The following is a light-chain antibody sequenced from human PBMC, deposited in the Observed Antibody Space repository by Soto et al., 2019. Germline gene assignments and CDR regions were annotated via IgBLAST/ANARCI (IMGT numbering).Light chain of an antibody. CDR2: EDN. CDR1: SSNIENNY. CDR3: NTWDSSLSAGV. Sequence: QSVLTQPPSVSAAPGQKVTISCSGSSSNIENNYVSWYQQLPRTAPNLLIFEDNKRPSGIPDRFSGSKSGTSATLGITGLQTWDEAHYYCNTWDSSLSAGVFGGGTQLTVL. V-gene: IGLV1-51*02. J-gene: IGLJ3*02.